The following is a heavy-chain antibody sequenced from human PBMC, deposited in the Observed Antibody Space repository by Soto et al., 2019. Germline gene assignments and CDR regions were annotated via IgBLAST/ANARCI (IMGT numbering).Heavy chain of an antibody. CDR2: ISGSGGST. CDR3: AKDQGGSGDHFDY. CDR1: GFTFSSYA. Sequence: EVQLLESGGGLVQPGGSLRLSCAASGFTFSSYAMSWVRQAPGKGLEWVSAISGSGGSTYYADSVKDRFTISRDNSKNTLYLQMNSLRAEDTAVYYCAKDQGGSGDHFDYWGQGTLVTVSS. V-gene: IGHV3-23*01. D-gene: IGHD2-15*01. J-gene: IGHJ4*02.